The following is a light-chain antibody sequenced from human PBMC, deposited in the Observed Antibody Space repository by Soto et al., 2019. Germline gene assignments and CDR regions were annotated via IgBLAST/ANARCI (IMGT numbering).Light chain of an antibody. Sequence: VVLTQSPATLSLSPGERAIFSSRASHSVYKYLAWYQQKPGQTPRLLIYDASNRATGIPARFSGSGSETAVTPTISSLEPEDFAASYCQQRKHWPPLTFGGGTKVEIK. CDR2: DAS. CDR1: HSVYKY. V-gene: IGKV3-11*01. CDR3: QQRKHWPPLT. J-gene: IGKJ4*01.